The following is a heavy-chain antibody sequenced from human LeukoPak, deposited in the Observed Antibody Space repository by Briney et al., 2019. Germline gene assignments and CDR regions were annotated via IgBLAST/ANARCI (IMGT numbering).Heavy chain of an antibody. D-gene: IGHD3-10*02. V-gene: IGHV3-69-1*02. J-gene: IGHJ6*04. CDR1: GFTFSDHA. CDR2: IGPSHSI. Sequence: RPGGSLRLSCAASGFTFSDHAMNWVRQAPGKGLEWISYIGPSHSIYYTDSVKGRFTISGDNAKNSVYLQMNSLRAEDTAVYYCAELGITMIGGVWGKGTTVTISS. CDR3: AELGITMIGGV.